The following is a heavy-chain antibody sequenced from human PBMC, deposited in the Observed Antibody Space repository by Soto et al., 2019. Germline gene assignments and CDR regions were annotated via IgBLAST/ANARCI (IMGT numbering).Heavy chain of an antibody. CDR3: AKGFFYYDSSGYDFDY. CDR2: ISGSGGST. J-gene: IGHJ4*02. V-gene: IGHV3-23*01. Sequence: GGSLRLSCAASGFTFSSYAMSWVRQAPGKGLEWVSAISGSGGSTYYADSVKGRFTISRDNSKNTLYLQMNSLRAEDTAVYYCAKGFFYYDSSGYDFDYWGQGTLVTVSS. CDR1: GFTFSSYA. D-gene: IGHD3-22*01.